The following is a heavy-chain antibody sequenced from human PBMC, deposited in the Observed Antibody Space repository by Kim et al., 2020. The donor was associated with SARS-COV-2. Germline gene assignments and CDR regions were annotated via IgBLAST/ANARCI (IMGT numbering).Heavy chain of an antibody. V-gene: IGHV4-34*01. Sequence: SETLSLTCAVYGGSFSGYYCSWIRQPPGKGLEWIGEINHSGRTTYNPSLKSRVTISVDTAKNQFSLKLTSVTAADTAVYYCARRFSNTSGWGSHYCDLWG. CDR1: GGSFSGYY. CDR2: INHSGRT. CDR3: ARRFSNTSGWGSHYCDL. J-gene: IGHJ2*01. D-gene: IGHD3-10*01.